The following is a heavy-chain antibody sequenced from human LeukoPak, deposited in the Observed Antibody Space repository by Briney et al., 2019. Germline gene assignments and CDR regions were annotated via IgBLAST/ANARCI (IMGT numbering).Heavy chain of an antibody. D-gene: IGHD2-2*01. CDR1: GGTFSSYA. CDR2: IIPILGIA. Sequence: SVKVSCKASGGTFSSYAISWVRQAPGQGLEWMGRIIPILGIANYAQKFQGRVTITADKSTSTAYMELSSLRSEDTAVYYCARDFIVDIVVVPAAAMDVWGQGTTVTVSS. CDR3: ARDFIVDIVVVPAAAMDV. V-gene: IGHV1-69*04. J-gene: IGHJ6*02.